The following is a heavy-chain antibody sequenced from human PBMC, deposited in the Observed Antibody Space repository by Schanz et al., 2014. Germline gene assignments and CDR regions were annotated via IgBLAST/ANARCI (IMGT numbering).Heavy chain of an antibody. CDR2: INSVGSNT. J-gene: IGHJ3*02. CDR1: GFTLSSHW. V-gene: IGHV3-74*01. CDR3: ARVALPGYSSPRDAFDI. D-gene: IGHD5-18*01. Sequence: EVQLVQSGGGLVQPGGSLRLSCAASGFTLSSHWMHWVRQDPGKGLVWVARINSVGSNTDYADSVTGRFTISRDNSRNTLYLQMNGLRAEDTAVYYCARVALPGYSSPRDAFDIWGQGTMVTVSS.